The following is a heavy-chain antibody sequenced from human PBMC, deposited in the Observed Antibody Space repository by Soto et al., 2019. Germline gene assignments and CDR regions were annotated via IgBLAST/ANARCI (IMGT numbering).Heavy chain of an antibody. V-gene: IGHV3-23*01. Sequence: EVQLLESGGGVVQPGGSLRLSCAASGFSFNDYAMTWVRQAPGKGLEWVSAINDDGDSNYYADSVKGRFTISRDNSKNTVFLEMNSLRAEDTAAYHCAKVVVMRAVNDALDIWGQGTMVTVSS. D-gene: IGHD3-22*01. CDR2: INDDGDSN. CDR3: AKVVVMRAVNDALDI. J-gene: IGHJ3*02. CDR1: GFSFNDYA.